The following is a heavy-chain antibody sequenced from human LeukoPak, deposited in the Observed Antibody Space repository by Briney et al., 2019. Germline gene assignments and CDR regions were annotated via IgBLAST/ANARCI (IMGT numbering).Heavy chain of an antibody. D-gene: IGHD3-22*01. J-gene: IGHJ4*02. CDR3: ARTEGMDSSGYYYGSFDY. CDR1: GGSISSGDYY. V-gene: IGHV4-30-4*08. Sequence: SQTLSLTCTVSGGSISSGDYYWSWIRQPPGKGLEWIGYIYYSGSTYYNPSLKGRVTISVDTSKNQFSLKLSSVTAADTAVYYCARTEGMDSSGYYYGSFDYWGQGTLVTVSS. CDR2: IYYSGST.